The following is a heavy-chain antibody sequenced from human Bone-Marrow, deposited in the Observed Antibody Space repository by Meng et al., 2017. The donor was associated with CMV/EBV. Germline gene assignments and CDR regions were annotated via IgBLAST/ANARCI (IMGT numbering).Heavy chain of an antibody. CDR1: GFTFSNYA. V-gene: IGHV3-23*01. Sequence: GGSLRLSCEASGFTFSNYAMTWVRQAPGKGLEWVSAIIGSSNTYYADYVKGRFTISRDTTKNTLFLRMNSLRAEDTAVYYCAKGGTYSDFWSASDSWGQGTLVTVSS. D-gene: IGHD3-3*01. CDR2: IIGSSNT. J-gene: IGHJ4*02. CDR3: AKGGTYSDFWSASDS.